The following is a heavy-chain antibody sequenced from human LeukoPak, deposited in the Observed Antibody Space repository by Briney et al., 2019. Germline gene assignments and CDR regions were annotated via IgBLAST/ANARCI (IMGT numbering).Heavy chain of an antibody. CDR1: GGFISSGSYY. D-gene: IGHD2-2*01. CDR3: ARDIVVVPAAINYFDY. Sequence: SETLSLTCTVSGGFISSGSYYWSWIRQPAGKGLEWIGRIYTSGSTNYNPSLKSRVTISVDTSKNQFSLKLSSVTAADTAVYYCARDIVVVPAAINYFDYWGQGTLVTVSS. V-gene: IGHV4-61*02. J-gene: IGHJ4*02. CDR2: IYTSGST.